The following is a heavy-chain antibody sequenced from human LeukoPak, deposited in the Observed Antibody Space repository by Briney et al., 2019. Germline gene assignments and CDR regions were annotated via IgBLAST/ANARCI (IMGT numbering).Heavy chain of an antibody. V-gene: IGHV4-59*01. D-gene: IGHD1-26*01. CDR2: FSYTGST. CDR3: ARDGDSGSYGWFDP. Sequence: NPSETLSLTCTVSGGSISTNYWSWIRQPPGKGLEWIGYFSYTGSTNYNPSLKSRVTISVNTSKNQFSLKLSSVTAADTAVYYSARDGDSGSYGWFDPWGQGTLVTVSS. CDR1: GGSISTNY. J-gene: IGHJ5*02.